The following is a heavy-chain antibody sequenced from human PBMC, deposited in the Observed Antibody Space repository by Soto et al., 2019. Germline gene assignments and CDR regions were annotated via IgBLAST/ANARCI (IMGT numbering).Heavy chain of an antibody. J-gene: IGHJ6*03. CDR3: ARGDCVGGTCYSLAGSFYYYMDV. V-gene: IGHV3-74*01. Sequence: EVKLVESGGGLVQPGGSLRLSCAASGFTFSHYWMYWVRQAPGEGLVWVSRINSDGSVSSYADSVKGRLTISRDNVKNTLYLQMNSLRAEDTAVYYCARGDCVGGTCYSLAGSFYYYMDVWGKGTTVTVFS. CDR1: GFTFSHYW. CDR2: INSDGSVS. D-gene: IGHD2-15*01.